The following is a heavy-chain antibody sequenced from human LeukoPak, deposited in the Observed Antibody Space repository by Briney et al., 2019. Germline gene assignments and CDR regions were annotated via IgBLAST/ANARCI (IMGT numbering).Heavy chain of an antibody. Sequence: SGTLSLTCAVSGGSISSSNWWSWVRQPPGKGLEWIGEVYHSGSTNYNPSLKSRVTISVDKPKNQFSLKLSSVTAADTAVYYCARLQRITMNAFDIWGQGTMVTVSS. D-gene: IGHD3-22*01. V-gene: IGHV4-4*02. CDR2: VYHSGST. J-gene: IGHJ3*02. CDR3: ARLQRITMNAFDI. CDR1: GGSISSSNW.